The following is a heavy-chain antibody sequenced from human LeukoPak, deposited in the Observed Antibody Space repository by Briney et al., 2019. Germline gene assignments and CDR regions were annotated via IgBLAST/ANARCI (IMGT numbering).Heavy chain of an antibody. CDR3: AREISSWYRSEGRFDP. CDR1: GFTFSGYW. J-gene: IGHJ5*02. CDR2: IKQDGREK. D-gene: IGHD6-13*01. Sequence: PGGSLRLSCAASGFTFSGYWMSWVRQAPGKGLEWVANIKQDGREKYYVDSVKGRFTISRDNAKNSLYLRMNSLRAEDTAVYYCAREISSWYRSEGRFDPWGQGTLVTVSS. V-gene: IGHV3-7*01.